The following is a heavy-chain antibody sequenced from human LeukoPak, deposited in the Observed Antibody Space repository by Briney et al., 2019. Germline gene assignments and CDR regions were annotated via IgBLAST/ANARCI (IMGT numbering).Heavy chain of an antibody. J-gene: IGHJ2*01. CDR2: INPSGGST. V-gene: IGHV1-46*01. CDR3: ARGSGGYDSSGYYRNPHWYFDL. CDR1: GYTFTSYY. D-gene: IGHD3-22*01. Sequence: GASVKVSCKASGYTFTSYYMHWVRQAPGQGLEWMGIINPSGGSTSYAQKFQGRVTMTRDTSTSTVYMELSSLRSEDTAVYYCARGSGGYDSSGYYRNPHWYFDLWGRDTLVTVSS.